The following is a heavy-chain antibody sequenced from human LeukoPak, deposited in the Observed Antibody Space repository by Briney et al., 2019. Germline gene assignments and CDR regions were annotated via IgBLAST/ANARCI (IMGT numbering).Heavy chain of an antibody. Sequence: SETLSLTCTVSGGSVSSSSYYWGWIGQPPGKGLEWIGSIYYSGSTYYNPSLTSRVTISVDTYKNQFSLKLTSVTAADTAVYYCARPTMITFGGVIVIDAFDIWGQGTMVTVSS. D-gene: IGHD3-16*02. CDR1: GGSVSSSSYY. CDR2: IYYSGST. V-gene: IGHV4-39*01. J-gene: IGHJ3*02. CDR3: ARPTMITFGGVIVIDAFDI.